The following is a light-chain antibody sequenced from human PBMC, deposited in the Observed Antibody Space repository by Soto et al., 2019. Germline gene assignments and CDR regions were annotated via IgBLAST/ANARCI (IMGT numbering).Light chain of an antibody. CDR3: QSYDSSNLVV. V-gene: IGLV6-57*04. CDR1: SGSIASNF. CDR2: EDN. J-gene: IGLJ2*01. Sequence: NFMLTQPHSMSESPGKTVTITCTRSSGSIASNFVQWYQQRPGSAPTTVIYEDNQRPSGVPDRFSGSIDSSSNSASLTISRLKTEDEAYYYCQSYDSSNLVVFGGGTKLTVL.